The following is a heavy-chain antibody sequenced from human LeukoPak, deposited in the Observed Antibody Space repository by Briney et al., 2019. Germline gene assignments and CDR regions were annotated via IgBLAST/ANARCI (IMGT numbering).Heavy chain of an antibody. Sequence: ASVKVSCKACGYTFTGYYMHWVRQAPGQGLEWMGWINPNSGGTNYAQKFQGRVTMTRDTSISTAYMELSRLRSDDTAVYYCAENYYDSSGYYFDYWGQGTLVTVSS. J-gene: IGHJ4*02. CDR3: AENYYDSSGYYFDY. CDR1: GYTFTGYY. D-gene: IGHD3-22*01. CDR2: INPNSGGT. V-gene: IGHV1-2*02.